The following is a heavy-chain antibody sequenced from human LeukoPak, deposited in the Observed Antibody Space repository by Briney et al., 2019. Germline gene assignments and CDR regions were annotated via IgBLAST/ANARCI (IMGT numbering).Heavy chain of an antibody. J-gene: IGHJ4*02. CDR1: GFTFSSYW. D-gene: IGHD3-22*01. CDR3: ARGYDSSGYYFINPFDY. CDR2: INSDGTDT. V-gene: IGHV3-74*01. Sequence: GGSLRLSCAASGFTFSSYWMHWVRHAPGKGLMWVSRINSDGTDTIYANSVKGRFTISRDNAKNTLYLHMNSLRAEDTAVYYCARGYDSSGYYFINPFDYWGQGTLVTVSS.